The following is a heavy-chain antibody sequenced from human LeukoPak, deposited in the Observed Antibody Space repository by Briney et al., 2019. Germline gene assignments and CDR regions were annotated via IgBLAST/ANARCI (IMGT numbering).Heavy chain of an antibody. D-gene: IGHD3-9*01. V-gene: IGHV4-61*01. Sequence: PSETLSLTCTVSGGSISSGSYYWSWIRQSPGKGLEWIGYISYSGSTNYNPSLKTRVTISTDTSKNQFSLNLSSVTAADTAVYYCASRILFYGMDVWGQGTTVTVSS. CDR3: ASRILFYGMDV. CDR1: GGSISSGSYY. J-gene: IGHJ6*02. CDR2: ISYSGST.